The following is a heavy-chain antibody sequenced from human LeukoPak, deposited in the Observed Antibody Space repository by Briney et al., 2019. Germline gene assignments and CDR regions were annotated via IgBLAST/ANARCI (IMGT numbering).Heavy chain of an antibody. V-gene: IGHV3-7*05. J-gene: IGHJ4*02. CDR2: IKQDGSEK. Sequence: GGSLRLSCAASGFTFSNYRMIWVRQAPGKGLEWVASIKQDGSEKYYVDSVKGRFTISRDNADNSLYLQMNSLRAEDAAVYYCARVGMAYYGSGRLTAYFDYWGQGTLVTVSS. CDR3: ARVGMAYYGSGRLTAYFDY. D-gene: IGHD3-10*01. CDR1: GFTFSNYR.